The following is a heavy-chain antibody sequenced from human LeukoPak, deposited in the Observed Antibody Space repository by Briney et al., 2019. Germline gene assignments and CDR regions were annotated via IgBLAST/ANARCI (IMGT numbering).Heavy chain of an antibody. Sequence: SETLSLTCTVSGGSISSYYWSWIRQPPGKGLEWIGYIYTSGSTNYNPSLKSRVTISVDTSKNQFSLKLCSVTAADTAVYYCARHSGEMATIAYYYMDVWGKGTTVTVSS. D-gene: IGHD5-24*01. CDR1: GGSISSYY. J-gene: IGHJ6*03. CDR3: ARHSGEMATIAYYYMDV. CDR2: IYTSGST. V-gene: IGHV4-4*09.